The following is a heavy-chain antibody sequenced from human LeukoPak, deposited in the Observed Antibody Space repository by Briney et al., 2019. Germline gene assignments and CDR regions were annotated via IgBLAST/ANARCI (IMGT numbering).Heavy chain of an antibody. Sequence: SETLSLTCAVYGGSFSGYYWSWIRQPPGKGLEWIGEINHSGSTNYNPSLKSRVTISVDTSKNQFSLKLSSVTAADTAVYYCARGFLAGSSGWYLAYYYYMDVWGKGTTVTVSS. CDR1: GGSFSGYY. D-gene: IGHD6-19*01. CDR2: INHSGST. CDR3: ARGFLAGSSGWYLAYYYYMDV. J-gene: IGHJ6*03. V-gene: IGHV4-34*01.